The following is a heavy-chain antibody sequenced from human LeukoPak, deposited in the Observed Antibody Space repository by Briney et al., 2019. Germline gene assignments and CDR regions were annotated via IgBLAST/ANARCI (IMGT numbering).Heavy chain of an antibody. V-gene: IGHV3-33*01. CDR1: GFTLSSYG. D-gene: IGHD3-22*01. Sequence: GGSLRLSCAASGFTLSSYGMHWVRQAPGKGLEWVAVIWYDGSNKYYADSVKGRFTISRDNSKNTLYLQMNSLRAEDTAVYYCARDHDSSGYYYQYYFDYWGQGTLVTVSS. CDR2: IWYDGSNK. CDR3: ARDHDSSGYYYQYYFDY. J-gene: IGHJ4*02.